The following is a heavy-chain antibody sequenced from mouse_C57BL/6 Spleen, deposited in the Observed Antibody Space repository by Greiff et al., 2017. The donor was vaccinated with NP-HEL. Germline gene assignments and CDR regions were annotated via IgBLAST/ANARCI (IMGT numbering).Heavy chain of an antibody. D-gene: IGHD2-2*01. Sequence: VQLQQSGAELVKPGASVKISCKASGYAFSSYWMNWVKQRPGKGLEWIGQIYPGDGDTNYNGKFKGKATLTADKSSSTAYMQLSSLTSEDSAVYFCARYGYDVWYFDVWGTGTTVTVSS. CDR1: GYAFSSYW. CDR2: IYPGDGDT. J-gene: IGHJ1*03. V-gene: IGHV1-80*01. CDR3: ARYGYDVWYFDV.